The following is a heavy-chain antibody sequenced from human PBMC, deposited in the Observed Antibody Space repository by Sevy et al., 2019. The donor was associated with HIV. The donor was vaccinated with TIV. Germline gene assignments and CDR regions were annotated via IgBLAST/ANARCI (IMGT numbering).Heavy chain of an antibody. Sequence: ASVKVSCKASGGTFRSYAISWVRQAPGQGLEWMGGIIPIFGTANYAQKFQGRVTITADKSTSTAYMELSSLRSEDTAVYYCARDRALRGDAFDIWGQGTMVTVSS. CDR2: IIPIFGTA. CDR3: ARDRALRGDAFDI. D-gene: IGHD3-10*01. J-gene: IGHJ3*02. V-gene: IGHV1-69*06. CDR1: GGTFRSYA.